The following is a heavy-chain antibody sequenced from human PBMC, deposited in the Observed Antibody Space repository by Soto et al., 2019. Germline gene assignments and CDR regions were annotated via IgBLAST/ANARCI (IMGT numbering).Heavy chain of an antibody. D-gene: IGHD2-15*01. V-gene: IGHV1-18*01. CDR3: ARDDTPVQH. Sequence: QVQLVQSGAEVKKPGASVKVSCKASGYTFTSYGISWVRQAPGQGLEWMGWISADNGNTNYAQKLQGRVTMTTDTATSTADMELRRLRSDDTAVYHGARDDTPVQHGGQGTLVTVSS. CDR1: GYTFTSYG. J-gene: IGHJ1*01. CDR2: ISADNGNT.